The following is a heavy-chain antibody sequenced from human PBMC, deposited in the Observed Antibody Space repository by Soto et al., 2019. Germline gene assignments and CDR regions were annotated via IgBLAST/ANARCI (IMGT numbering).Heavy chain of an antibody. Sequence: QVQLVESGGGVVQPGRSLRLSCAASGFTFSSYAMHWVRQAPGKGLEWVAVISYDGSNKYYADSVKGRFTISRDNSKNTLYLQMNILRAEDTAVYYCARGGNSSHRGGVGMDVWGQGTTVTVSS. J-gene: IGHJ6*02. D-gene: IGHD6-13*01. V-gene: IGHV3-30-3*01. CDR1: GFTFSSYA. CDR3: ARGGNSSHRGGVGMDV. CDR2: ISYDGSNK.